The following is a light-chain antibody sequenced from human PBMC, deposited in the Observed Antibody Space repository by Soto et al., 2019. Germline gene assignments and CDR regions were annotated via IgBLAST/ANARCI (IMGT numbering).Light chain of an antibody. J-gene: IGKJ1*01. V-gene: IGKV3-20*01. CDR3: QQYISWT. Sequence: DIVLTQSPGTLSVSPGERATLSCRASQTISSNYLAWYQQKPGQPPSLLIYGTSSRATGIPDRFSGSGSGTDFTLTISRLEPEDSAIYYCQQYISWTFGQGTKAEIK. CDR2: GTS. CDR1: QTISSNY.